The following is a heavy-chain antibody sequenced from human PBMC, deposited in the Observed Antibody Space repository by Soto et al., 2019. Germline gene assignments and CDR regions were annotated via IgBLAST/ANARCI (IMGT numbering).Heavy chain of an antibody. CDR3: ARLGPFCSSISCYTSGFDF. V-gene: IGHV3-23*01. Sequence: GGSLRLSCAASGFSFRVYTVSGVGQDPGKGLEWVSGISASGPTIAYAGSVRGRFTISRDNSKNTMDLQLTSLRPDDTAVYYCARLGPFCSSISCYTSGFDFWGQAIRVTVSS. CDR2: ISASGPTI. D-gene: IGHD2-2*02. J-gene: IGHJ4*02. CDR1: GFSFRVYT.